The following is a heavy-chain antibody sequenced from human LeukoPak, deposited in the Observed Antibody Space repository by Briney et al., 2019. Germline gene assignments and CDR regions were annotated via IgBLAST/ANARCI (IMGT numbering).Heavy chain of an antibody. CDR3: ARDESPWYAFDI. J-gene: IGHJ3*02. V-gene: IGHV3-21*01. Sequence: GGSLRLSCAASGFTFSSYSMNWVRQAPGKGLEWVSSISSSSSYIYYADSVKGRFTISRDNAKNSLYLQMNSLGAGDTAVYYCARDESPWYAFDIWGQGTMVTVSS. D-gene: IGHD2-8*02. CDR1: GFTFSSYS. CDR2: ISSSSSYI.